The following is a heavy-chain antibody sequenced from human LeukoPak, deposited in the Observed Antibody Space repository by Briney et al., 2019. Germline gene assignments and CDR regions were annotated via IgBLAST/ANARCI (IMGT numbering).Heavy chain of an antibody. CDR3: EKDYYYDSSGYYWTPGDY. V-gene: IGHV3-9*01. J-gene: IGHJ4*02. D-gene: IGHD3-22*01. Sequence: GGSLRLSCAASGFTFDDYAMHCVRQAPGKGLEWVSGISWNSGSIGYADSVKVRFTISRDNAKNSRDMQMNSVRDEETALYYCEKDYYYDSSGYYWTPGDYWGQGTLVTVSS. CDR2: ISWNSGSI. CDR1: GFTFDDYA.